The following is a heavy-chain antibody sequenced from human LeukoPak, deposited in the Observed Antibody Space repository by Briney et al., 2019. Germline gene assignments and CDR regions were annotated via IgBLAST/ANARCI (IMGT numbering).Heavy chain of an antibody. D-gene: IGHD1-26*01. CDR3: ARTQATVGVAFDI. V-gene: IGHV3-66*01. Sequence: PGGSLRLSCAASGFTVSSNYMSWVRQAPGKGLEWVSVIYSGGSTYYADSVKGRFTISRDNSKNTLYLQMNSLRAEDTAVYYCARTQATVGVAFDIWGQGTMVTVSS. J-gene: IGHJ3*02. CDR1: GFTVSSNY. CDR2: IYSGGST.